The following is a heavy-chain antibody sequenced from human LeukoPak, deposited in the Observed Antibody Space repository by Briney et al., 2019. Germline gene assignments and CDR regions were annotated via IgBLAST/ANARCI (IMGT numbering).Heavy chain of an antibody. V-gene: IGHV4-61*02. CDR3: ARRTPGGHTYLDN. Sequence: PSEALFLTCTVSGGSLSSDSYWWGWIRQPAGKGLDWIGRIYNSGSTNYNPSLQSRVTISLDTSHNQFFLKLNSVTAADTAVYYCARRTPGGHTYLDNWGQGTLVTVSS. CDR1: GGSLSSDSYW. CDR2: IYNSGST. D-gene: IGHD5-18*01. J-gene: IGHJ4*02.